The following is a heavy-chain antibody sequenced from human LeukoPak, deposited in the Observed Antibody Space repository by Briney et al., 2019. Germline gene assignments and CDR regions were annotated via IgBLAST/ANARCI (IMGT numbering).Heavy chain of an antibody. V-gene: IGHV3-7*01. CDR2: IKQDGSEK. Sequence: GGSLRLSCAASGFTFSSYWMSWVRHAPGKGLEWVANIKQDGSEKYYVDSVKGRFTISRDNDKNSLYLQMNSLRAEDTAAYYCARGLYSSSWYYHFDYWGQGTLVTVSS. J-gene: IGHJ4*02. D-gene: IGHD6-13*01. CDR3: ARGLYSSSWYYHFDY. CDR1: GFTFSSYW.